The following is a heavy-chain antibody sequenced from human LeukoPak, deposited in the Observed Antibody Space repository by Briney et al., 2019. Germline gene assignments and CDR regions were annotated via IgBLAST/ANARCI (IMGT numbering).Heavy chain of an antibody. CDR1: GLTFTNYW. Sequence: GRSLRLSCAASGLTFTNYWMHWVRQAPGKGLVWVSLIPSDGINKDYADSVKGRFTISRDNAKNMLYLQMHSLRVEDTALYYCATGLVSAYEYWSQGTPVTVS. J-gene: IGHJ4*02. D-gene: IGHD2-21*01. CDR3: ATGLVSAYEY. CDR2: IPSDGINK. V-gene: IGHV3-74*01.